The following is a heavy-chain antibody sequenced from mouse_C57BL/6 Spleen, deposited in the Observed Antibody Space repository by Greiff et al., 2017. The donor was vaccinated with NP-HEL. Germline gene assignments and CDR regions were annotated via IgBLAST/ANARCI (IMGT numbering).Heavy chain of an antibody. J-gene: IGHJ2*01. CDR1: GYTFTSYW. D-gene: IGHD1-1*01. V-gene: IGHV1-72*01. CDR2: IDPNSGGT. CDR3: ARGRSTTVRTYYFDY. Sequence: QVQLQQSGAELVKPGASVKLSCKASGYTFTSYWMHWVKQRPGRGLEWIGRIDPNSGGTKYNEKFKSKATLTVDKPSSTAYMQLSSLTSEDSAVYYCARGRSTTVRTYYFDYWGQGTTLTVSS.